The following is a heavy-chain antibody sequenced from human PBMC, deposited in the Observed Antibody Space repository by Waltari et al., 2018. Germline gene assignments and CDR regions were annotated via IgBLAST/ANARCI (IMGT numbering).Heavy chain of an antibody. Sequence: QVQLQESGPGLVKPSETLSLTCAVSGGPISSNWWTWIRQPPGKGLEWIGEINGNSGNTNYNPSLKSRVTISKDASKKQVSLKLSSVTAADTAMYYCARIDNYGGYGLDSWGQGVVVTVSS. J-gene: IGHJ4*03. V-gene: IGHV4-59*12. CDR3: ARIDNYGGYGLDS. CDR1: GGPISSNW. D-gene: IGHD4-17*01. CDR2: INGNSGNT.